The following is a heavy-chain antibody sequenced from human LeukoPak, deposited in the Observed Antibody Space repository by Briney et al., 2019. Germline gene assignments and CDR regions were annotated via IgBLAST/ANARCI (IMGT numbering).Heavy chain of an antibody. J-gene: IGHJ4*02. V-gene: IGHV4-34*01. CDR3: ARGLGGIAVAGLDY. Sequence: SETLSLTCAGYGGSFSGYYWSWIRQPPGKGLEWIGEINHSGSTNYNPSLKSRVTISVDTSKNQFSLKLSSVTAADTAVYYCARGLGGIAVAGLDYWGQGTLVTVSS. CDR1: GGSFSGYY. CDR2: INHSGST. D-gene: IGHD6-19*01.